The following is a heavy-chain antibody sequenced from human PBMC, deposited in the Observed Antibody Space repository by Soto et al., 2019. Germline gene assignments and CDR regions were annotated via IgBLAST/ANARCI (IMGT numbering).Heavy chain of an antibody. D-gene: IGHD6-13*01. CDR2: ISGTGGST. Sequence: GSLRLSCAASGITFSSYAMTWVRQAPGKGLEWVSAISGTGGSTDYADSVKGRFTISRDNSKNTLYLQMNSLRAEDTALYYCAKVRSSSYYYYGMDVWGQGTTVTVSS. CDR3: AKVRSSSYYYYGMDV. CDR1: GITFSSYA. V-gene: IGHV3-23*01. J-gene: IGHJ6*02.